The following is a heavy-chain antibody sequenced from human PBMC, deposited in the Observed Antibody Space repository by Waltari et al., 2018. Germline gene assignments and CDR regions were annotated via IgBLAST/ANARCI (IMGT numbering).Heavy chain of an antibody. CDR1: GYTFTGYY. CDR2: INPNSVGT. D-gene: IGHD4-17*01. J-gene: IGHJ3*02. CDR3: ARGLISYGDNDAFDI. Sequence: QVQLVQSGAEVKKPGASVKVSCKASGYTFTGYYMHWVLQAPGQGRGGMGWINPNSVGTNYAQKFQGRVTRTRDTSISTAYMELSRLRSDDTAVYYCARGLISYGDNDAFDIWGQGTMVTVSS. V-gene: IGHV1-2*02.